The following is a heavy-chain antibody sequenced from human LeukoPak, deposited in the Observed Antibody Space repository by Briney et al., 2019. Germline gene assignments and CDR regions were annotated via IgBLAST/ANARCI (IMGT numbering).Heavy chain of an antibody. CDR3: AKDDASRLGGDYYFDY. CDR1: GFTFSSYA. Sequence: GGSLRLSCAASGFTFSSYAMSWVRQAPGKGLEWVSAISGSGGSTYYADSVKGRFTISRDNSKNTLYLQMNSLRAEDTAVYYCAKDDASRLGGDYYFDYWGQGTLVTVSS. V-gene: IGHV3-23*01. J-gene: IGHJ4*02. D-gene: IGHD6-25*01. CDR2: ISGSGGST.